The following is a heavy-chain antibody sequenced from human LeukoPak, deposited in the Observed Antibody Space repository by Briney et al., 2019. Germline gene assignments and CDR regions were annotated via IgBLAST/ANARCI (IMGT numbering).Heavy chain of an antibody. CDR2: IYSGGST. CDR1: GFTVSSNY. Sequence: GESLRLSCAASGFTVSSNYMSWVRQAPGKGLEWVSVIYSGGSTYYADSVKGRFTISRDNSKNTLYLQMNSLRAEDTAVYHCARVTFNYYGSGDAFDIWGQGTMVTVSS. CDR3: ARVTFNYYGSGDAFDI. V-gene: IGHV3-66*01. D-gene: IGHD3-10*01. J-gene: IGHJ3*02.